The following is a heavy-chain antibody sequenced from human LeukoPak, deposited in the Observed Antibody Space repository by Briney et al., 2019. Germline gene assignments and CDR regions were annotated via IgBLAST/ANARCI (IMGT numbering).Heavy chain of an antibody. J-gene: IGHJ4*02. CDR1: GFTFSSYA. CDR2: ISGSGGST. Sequence: GSLRLSCAASGFTFSSYAMSWVRQAPGKGLEWVSAISGSGGSTYYADSVEGRFTISRDNSKNTLYLQMNSLRAEDTAVYYCAKDQEDIVVVPAAMPEYYFDYWGQGTLVTVSS. D-gene: IGHD2-2*01. CDR3: AKDQEDIVVVPAAMPEYYFDY. V-gene: IGHV3-23*01.